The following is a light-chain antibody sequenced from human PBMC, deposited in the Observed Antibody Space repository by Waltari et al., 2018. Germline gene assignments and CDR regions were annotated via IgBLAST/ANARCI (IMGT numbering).Light chain of an antibody. CDR3: QQYVSSPPGVT. V-gene: IGKV3-20*01. Sequence: EIVLTQSPGTLSLSPGERTTLSCRASQTVSRNHLAWYQQKPGQAPRLLIYAASSRPPGIPDRFSGSGSGTEFTLTTSRLEPEDFAVYYCQQYVSSPPGVTFGPGTKVDIK. CDR1: QTVSRNH. J-gene: IGKJ3*01. CDR2: AAS.